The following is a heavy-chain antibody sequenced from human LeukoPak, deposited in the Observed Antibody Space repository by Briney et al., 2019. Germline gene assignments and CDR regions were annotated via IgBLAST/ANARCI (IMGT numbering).Heavy chain of an antibody. J-gene: IGHJ5*02. CDR3: AKDQSYNYDSSGYANRFDP. Sequence: PGGSLRLSSAASGFTFSSYAMSWVRQAPGKGLEWVSGISGSGGSTYYANSVKGRLTISRDNSKNTLYLQMNSLRAEDAAVYYCAKDQSYNYDSSGYANRFDPWGQGTLVTVSS. CDR1: GFTFSSYA. D-gene: IGHD3-22*01. V-gene: IGHV3-23*01. CDR2: ISGSGGST.